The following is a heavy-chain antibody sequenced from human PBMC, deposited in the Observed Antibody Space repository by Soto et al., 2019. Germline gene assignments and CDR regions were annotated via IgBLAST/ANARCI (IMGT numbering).Heavy chain of an antibody. V-gene: IGHV4-4*02. CDR3: ARVEGDYYGSGSYYNGALNY. CDR2: IYHSGST. CDR1: GGSISSSNW. J-gene: IGHJ4*02. Sequence: QVQLQESGPGLVKPSGTLSLTCAVSGGSISSSNWWSWVRQPPGKGLEWIGEIYHSGSTNYNPSLKSRVTISVDKSTNQFSLKLSSVTAADTAVYYCARVEGDYYGSGSYYNGALNYWGQGTLVTVSS. D-gene: IGHD3-10*01.